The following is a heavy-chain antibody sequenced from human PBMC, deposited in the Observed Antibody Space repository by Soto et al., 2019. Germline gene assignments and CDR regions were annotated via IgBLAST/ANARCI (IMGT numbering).Heavy chain of an antibody. CDR3: AREHYDILTGYYIFDY. D-gene: IGHD3-9*01. CDR1: GYTFTGYY. Sequence: ASVKVACKASGYTFTGYYMHCVRQAPGQWLERMGWINPNSYVTNYAQKFQVWVTMTRYTSISTSYMELSRLRSDDTAVYYCAREHYDILTGYYIFDYWGQGTLVTASS. V-gene: IGHV1-2*04. CDR2: INPNSYVT. J-gene: IGHJ4*02.